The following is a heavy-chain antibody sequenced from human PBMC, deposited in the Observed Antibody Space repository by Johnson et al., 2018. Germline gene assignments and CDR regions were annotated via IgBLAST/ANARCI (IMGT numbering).Heavy chain of an antibody. CDR2: ISNEGSNK. Sequence: QERLVEAGGGVVLPGRSLGLCCAASGFTFSSYAMHWVREAPGTGLEWVAVISNEGSNKYYADSLKGRFTVSRDTAKNTRYLQMNILRAEETAVYYCAKYRVVLGYLFDYLGRGTLVTVSS. J-gene: IGHJ4*02. CDR1: GFTFSSYA. CDR3: AKYRVVLGYLFDY. D-gene: IGHD2/OR15-2a*01. V-gene: IGHV3-30*18.